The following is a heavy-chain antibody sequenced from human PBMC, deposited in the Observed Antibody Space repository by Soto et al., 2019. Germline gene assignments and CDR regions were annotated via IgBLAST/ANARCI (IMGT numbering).Heavy chain of an antibody. J-gene: IGHJ5*02. CDR2: ISAYNGNT. Sequence: ASVKVSCKASGYTFTSYGISWVRQAAGQGLEWMGWISAYNGNTNYAQKLQGRVTMTTDTSTSTAYMELRSLRSDDTAVYYCAREYRVWSGSNWFDPWGQGTLVTVS. CDR3: AREYRVWSGSNWFDP. V-gene: IGHV1-18*04. CDR1: GYTFTSYG. D-gene: IGHD3-3*01.